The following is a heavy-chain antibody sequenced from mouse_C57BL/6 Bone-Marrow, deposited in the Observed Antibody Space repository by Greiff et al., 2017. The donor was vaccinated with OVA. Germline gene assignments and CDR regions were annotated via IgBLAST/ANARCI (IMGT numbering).Heavy chain of an antibody. Sequence: QVQLKESGAELARPGASVKMSCKASGYTFTSYTMHWVKQRPGQGLEWIGYINPSSGYTKYNQKFKDKATLTADKSSSTAYMQLSSLTSEDSAVYYCARRYYDYDKAMDYWGQGTSVTVSS. D-gene: IGHD2-4*01. J-gene: IGHJ4*01. V-gene: IGHV1-4*01. CDR2: INPSSGYT. CDR1: GYTFTSYT. CDR3: ARRYYDYDKAMDY.